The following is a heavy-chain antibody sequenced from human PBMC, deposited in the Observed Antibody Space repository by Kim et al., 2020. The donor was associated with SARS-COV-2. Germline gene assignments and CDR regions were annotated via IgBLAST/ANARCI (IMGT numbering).Heavy chain of an antibody. CDR3: ARDIRSYYYMDV. CDR2: IWHDGSNR. J-gene: IGHJ6*03. V-gene: IGHV3-33*01. Sequence: GVSLRLSCVASGFTFSSYAMHWVRQAPGKGLEWVAVIWHDGSNRDYVDSVKGRFTISRDNFKNTLNLQMNSLRAEDTAVYYCARDIRSYYYMDVWGTGTT. CDR1: GFTFSSYA.